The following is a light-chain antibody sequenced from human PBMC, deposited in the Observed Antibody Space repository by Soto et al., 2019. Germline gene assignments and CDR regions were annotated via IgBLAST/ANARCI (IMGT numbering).Light chain of an antibody. CDR1: QTVSSW. V-gene: IGKV1-5*01. J-gene: IGKJ3*01. Sequence: DIQMTQSPSTLSAYVGDRVTITCRASQTVSSWLAWYQQKPGKAPQLLIYDVSSLGSGVPSEFSGSGSGTEFTLTISGLQSDDFATYYCQQYYTYPTFGPGTKVDIK. CDR3: QQYYTYPT. CDR2: DVS.